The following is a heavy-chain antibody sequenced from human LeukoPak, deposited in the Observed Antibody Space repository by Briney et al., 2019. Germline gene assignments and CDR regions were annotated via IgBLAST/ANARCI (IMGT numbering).Heavy chain of an antibody. D-gene: IGHD1-26*01. Sequence: GGSLRLSCAASGFTFSSYGVHWVRQAPGKGLEWVAVIWFDGSNKDYANSVKGRFTISRDNSKNTLSLQMNSLGAEDSAVYYCAKDFSRYSGSYLDYWGQGTLVTVSS. CDR2: IWFDGSNK. CDR1: GFTFSSYG. CDR3: AKDFSRYSGSYLDY. J-gene: IGHJ4*02. V-gene: IGHV3-33*03.